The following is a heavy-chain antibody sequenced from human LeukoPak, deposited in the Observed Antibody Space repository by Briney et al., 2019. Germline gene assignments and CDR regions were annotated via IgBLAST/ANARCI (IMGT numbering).Heavy chain of an antibody. CDR3: SRWRDSCSWLRNPSAFDI. D-gene: IGHD6-13*01. CDR1: GGSISSYY. V-gene: IGHV4-59*01. J-gene: IGHJ3*02. CDR2: IYYSGST. Sequence: PSETLSLTCTVSGGSISSYYWSWIRQPPGKGLEWIGYIYYSGSTSYNHSLKSRVSISVDTSKNQFSLKLSSVTAAATAVYYCSRWRDSCSWLRNPSAFDIWGQGTMVTVSS.